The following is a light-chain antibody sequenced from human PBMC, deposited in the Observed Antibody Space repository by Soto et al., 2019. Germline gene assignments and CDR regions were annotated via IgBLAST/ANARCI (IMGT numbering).Light chain of an antibody. V-gene: IGKV1-9*01. CDR3: QQYYTYPYT. CDR1: QAISSY. Sequence: DIQVTQSPSFLSASVGDRVTITCRASQAISSYLAWYQQEPGKAPKLLIYAASTLQSGVPSRFSGSGSGTEVTLTISSLQPEDFATYYCQQYYTYPYTFGQGTKVDIK. CDR2: AAS. J-gene: IGKJ2*01.